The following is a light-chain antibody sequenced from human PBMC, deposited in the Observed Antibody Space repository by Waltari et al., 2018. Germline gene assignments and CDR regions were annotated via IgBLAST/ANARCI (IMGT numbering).Light chain of an antibody. CDR3: QHYVRIPAT. CDR1: QSVSRT. J-gene: IGKJ1*01. V-gene: IGKV3-20*01. Sequence: IVLTQSPGTLSLSPGERATLSCRASQSVSRTLAWYQQKPGQAPRLLIYGASTRATDIPERFSGGGSGTDFSLTISRLEPEDFALYYCQHYVRIPATFGQGTKVEIK. CDR2: GAS.